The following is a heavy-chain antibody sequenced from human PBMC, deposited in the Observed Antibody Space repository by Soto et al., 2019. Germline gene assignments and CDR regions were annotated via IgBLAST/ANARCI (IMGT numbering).Heavy chain of an antibody. CDR2: FNTGNGNT. D-gene: IGHD3-16*01. CDR3: ARRWGRNFDY. J-gene: IGHJ4*02. Sequence: GASVKVSSKASGYTFTSHAMQWVRQAPGQGLEWMGWFNTGNGNTKYSQKFQGRFTITTDTSASTAYMDLSSLTSEDTAVYYCARRWGRNFDYRGQGTLVPVSS. V-gene: IGHV1-3*04. CDR1: GYTFTSHA.